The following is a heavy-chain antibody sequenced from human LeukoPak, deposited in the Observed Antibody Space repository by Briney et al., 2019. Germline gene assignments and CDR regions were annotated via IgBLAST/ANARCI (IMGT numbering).Heavy chain of an antibody. V-gene: IGHV3-7*01. D-gene: IGHD3/OR15-3a*01. CDR2: IKQDGSET. CDR1: GFTFSKYW. J-gene: IGHJ4*02. CDR3: AKDFWAAYRVDFFDY. Sequence: GGSLRLSCAASGFTFSKYWMSWVRRAPGKGLEWVADIKQDGSETYYVDSVRGRFTISRDNAKNSLYLQMNSLRAEDTAVYYCAKDFWAAYRVDFFDYWGQGTLVTVSS.